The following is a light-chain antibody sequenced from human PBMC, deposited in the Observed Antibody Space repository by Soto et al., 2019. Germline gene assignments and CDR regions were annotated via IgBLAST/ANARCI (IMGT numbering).Light chain of an antibody. CDR2: WAS. Sequence: DIVMTQSPESLTVSLGERATLNCKSSQNLLYSSNNKNFLAWYQQKPGQPPKLLISWASTRASGVPDRFSGGGSGTDFTLTISSLQVEDVAVYYCQQYYTPPLTFGGGTKVEIK. CDR3: QQYYTPPLT. CDR1: QNLLYSSNNKNF. J-gene: IGKJ4*01. V-gene: IGKV4-1*01.